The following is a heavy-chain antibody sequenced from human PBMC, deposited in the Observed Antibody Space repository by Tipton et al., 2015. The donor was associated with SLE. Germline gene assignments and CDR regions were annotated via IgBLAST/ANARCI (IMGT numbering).Heavy chain of an antibody. CDR3: AKDGDFGVVIQCPDY. V-gene: IGHV3-21*03. CDR1: GFTFSSYA. D-gene: IGHD3-3*01. CDR2: ISTSGSFI. Sequence: SLRLSCAASGFTFSSYAMHWVRQAPGRGLEWVSSISTSGSFIYYADSVKGRFTISRDNAKNSLYLQMNSLRAEDTAVYYCAKDGDFGVVIQCPDYWGQGTLVTVSS. J-gene: IGHJ4*02.